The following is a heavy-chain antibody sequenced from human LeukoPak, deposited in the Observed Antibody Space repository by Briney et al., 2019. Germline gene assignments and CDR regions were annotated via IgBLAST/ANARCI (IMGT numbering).Heavy chain of an antibody. Sequence: SSETLSLTCTVSGGSISSSSYYWGWIRQPPGKGLEWIGSIYYSGSTYYNPSLKSRVTISVDTSKNQFSLKLSSVTAADTAVYYCARLRTDTAVDYWGQGTLVTVSS. CDR3: ARLRTDTAVDY. D-gene: IGHD5-18*01. CDR1: GGSISSSSYY. J-gene: IGHJ4*02. CDR2: IYYSGST. V-gene: IGHV4-39*01.